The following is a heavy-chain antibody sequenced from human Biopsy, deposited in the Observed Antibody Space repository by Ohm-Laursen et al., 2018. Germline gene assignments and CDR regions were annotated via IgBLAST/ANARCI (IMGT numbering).Heavy chain of an antibody. CDR3: ARPHNRHCYGGAEAFHI. CDR1: GFSLTSRGMR. J-gene: IGHJ3*02. D-gene: IGHD2-21*01. CDR2: IDWNDYK. V-gene: IGHV2-70*04. Sequence: TQTLTLTCTFSGFSLTSRGMRVTWVRQPPGKALQWLARIDWNDYKYYSTSLKTRLIISRDTSKNQVVLTMTNMDPADTATYYCARPHNRHCYGGAEAFHIWGQGTMVTVSS.